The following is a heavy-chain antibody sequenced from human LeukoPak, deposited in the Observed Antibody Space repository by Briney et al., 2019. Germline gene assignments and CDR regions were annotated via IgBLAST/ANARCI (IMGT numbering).Heavy chain of an antibody. D-gene: IGHD2-8*01. CDR1: GGSISSGGYY. CDR3: ARARVGGYCTNGVCYAFDY. V-gene: IGHV4-30-2*01. CDR2: IYHSGST. Sequence: SETLSLTCTVSGGSISSGGYYWSWIRQPPRKGLEWIGYIYHSGSTYYNPSLKSRVTISVDRSKNQFSLKLSSVTAADTAVYYCARARVGGYCTNGVCYAFDYWGQGTLVTVSS. J-gene: IGHJ4*02.